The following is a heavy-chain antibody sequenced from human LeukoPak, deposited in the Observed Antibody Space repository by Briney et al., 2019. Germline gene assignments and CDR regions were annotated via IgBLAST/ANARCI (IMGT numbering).Heavy chain of an antibody. V-gene: IGHV3-74*01. D-gene: IGHD3-3*01. J-gene: IGHJ4*02. CDR3: ARDFWSLDY. CDR1: GFTFSSYW. CDR2: INSDGSST. Sequence: GGSLRLSCAASGFTFSSYWMHWVRHAPGKGLVWVSRINSDGSSTIYADSVKGRFTIYRDKGKGTLYLQMNSLRAEDTAVYYCARDFWSLDYWGQGTLVTVSS.